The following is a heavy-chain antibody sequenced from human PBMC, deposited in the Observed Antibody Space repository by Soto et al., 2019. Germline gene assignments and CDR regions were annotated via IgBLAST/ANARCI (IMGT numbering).Heavy chain of an antibody. D-gene: IGHD6-13*01. CDR2: IRGSSGST. CDR3: ANDGQQQRASYFDY. CDR1: GFTFSSYA. V-gene: IGHV3-23*01. Sequence: EVQLLESGGGLLQPGGSLRLSCAASGFTFSSYAMRWVRQAPGKGLEWVSAIRGSSGSTDYSDSVKGRFTIARDNSKNTVYLQMNSLRAEDTAVYYCANDGQQQRASYFDYWGRGTLVTVSS. J-gene: IGHJ4*02.